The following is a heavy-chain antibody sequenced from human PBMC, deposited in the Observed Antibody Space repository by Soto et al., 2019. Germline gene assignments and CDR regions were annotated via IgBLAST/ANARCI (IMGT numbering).Heavy chain of an antibody. CDR2: INHSGST. J-gene: IGHJ4*02. Sequence: QVQLQQWGAGLLKPSETLSLTCAVYGGSFSGYYWTWIRQPPGTGLEWIGEINHSGSTNYNPSLKSRVTISVDTSKNPFILKLTSVTAADTAVYYCARDKITGLFDYWGQGTLVTVSS. CDR1: GGSFSGYY. CDR3: ARDKITGLFDY. V-gene: IGHV4-34*01. D-gene: IGHD2-8*02.